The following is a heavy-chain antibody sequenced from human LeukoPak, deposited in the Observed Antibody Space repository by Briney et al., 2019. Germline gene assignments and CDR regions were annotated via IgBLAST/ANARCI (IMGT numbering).Heavy chain of an antibody. V-gene: IGHV1-2*02. Sequence: ASVKVSCKASGYTFTGYYMHWVRQAPGQGLEWRGWINPNSSGTNYAQKFQGRVTMTRDTSISTAYMELSRLRSDDTAVYYCASAGTVRGADGGYYYYYYGMDVWGQGTTVTVSS. CDR2: INPNSSGT. J-gene: IGHJ6*02. CDR3: ASAGTVRGADGGYYYYYYGMDV. D-gene: IGHD3-10*01. CDR1: GYTFTGYY.